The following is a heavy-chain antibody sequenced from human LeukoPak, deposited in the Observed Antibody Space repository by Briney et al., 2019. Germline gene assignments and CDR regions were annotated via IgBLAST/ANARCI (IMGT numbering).Heavy chain of an antibody. D-gene: IGHD3-22*01. J-gene: IGHJ6*02. CDR3: ASLGDYYDSRLYYGMDV. V-gene: IGHV1-69*13. CDR2: IIPIFGTA. Sequence: SVKVSCKASGGTFSSYAISWVRQAPGQGLEWMGGIIPIFGTANYAQKFQGRVTITADESTSTAYMELSSLRSEDTAVYYCASLGDYYDSRLYYGMDVWGQGTTVTVSS. CDR1: GGTFSSYA.